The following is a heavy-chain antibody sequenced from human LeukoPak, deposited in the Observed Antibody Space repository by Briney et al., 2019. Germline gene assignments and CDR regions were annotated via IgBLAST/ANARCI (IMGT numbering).Heavy chain of an antibody. CDR1: GYSISSGYY. CDR3: ARGYSSSWYPNWFDP. D-gene: IGHD6-13*01. CDR2: IYHSGSS. J-gene: IGHJ5*02. V-gene: IGHV4-38-2*02. Sequence: PSETLSLTCTVSGYSISSGYYWGWIRQPPGKGLEWIGSIYHSGSSYYNPSLNSRVTISVDTSKNQFSLRLSSVTAADTAVYYCARGYSSSWYPNWFDPWGQGTLVTVSS.